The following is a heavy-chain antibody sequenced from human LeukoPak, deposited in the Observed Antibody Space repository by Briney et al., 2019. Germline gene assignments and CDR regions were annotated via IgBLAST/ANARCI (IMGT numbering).Heavy chain of an antibody. D-gene: IGHD6-13*01. CDR3: AKDIFGQQLVAFDY. V-gene: IGHV3-74*01. J-gene: IGHJ4*02. Sequence: GGSLRLSCAASGFSLGTDWMNWVRQAPGKGLVWVSRINSDGRTTTYADSVKGRFTIPRDNAKNTRYLQRKSLRAEDTALYYCAKDIFGQQLVAFDYWGQGTLVTVSS. CDR2: INSDGRTT. CDR1: GFSLGTDW.